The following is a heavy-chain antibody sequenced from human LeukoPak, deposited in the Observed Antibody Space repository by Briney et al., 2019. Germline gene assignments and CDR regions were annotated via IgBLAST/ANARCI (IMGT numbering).Heavy chain of an antibody. CDR3: ARDVVAGVWQQPRY. Sequence: ASVKVSCKASGYTFTGYYIQWVRQAPGQGLEWMGRINPNSGGTNYAQKFQGRVTMTRDTSTSTVYMELSSLRSEDMAVYYCARDVVAGVWQQPRYWGQGTLVTVSS. J-gene: IGHJ4*02. CDR2: INPNSGGT. CDR1: GYTFTGYY. V-gene: IGHV1-2*06. D-gene: IGHD6-13*01.